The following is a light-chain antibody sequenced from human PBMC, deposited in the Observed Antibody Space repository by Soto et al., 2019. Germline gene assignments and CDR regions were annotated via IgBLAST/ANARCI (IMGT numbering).Light chain of an antibody. CDR3: QQYGSSPGT. CDR2: GAS. Sequence: EIVLTQSPSTLSLSPGSRPTLSCRASQSVSSSYLAWYQQKTGQAPRIXIYGASSRATGIPDRFSGSGYGTDFTLTISRLETEDFAVYYCQQYGSSPGTFGQGTKVDIK. V-gene: IGKV3-20*01. J-gene: IGKJ1*01. CDR1: QSVSSSY.